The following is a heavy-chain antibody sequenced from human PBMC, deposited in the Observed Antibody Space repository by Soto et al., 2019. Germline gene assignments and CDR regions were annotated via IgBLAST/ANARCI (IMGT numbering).Heavy chain of an antibody. V-gene: IGHV4-31*03. CDR1: GGSISSGGYY. D-gene: IGHD3-22*01. CDR3: ARDKLFHYDSRGFQPPRYYYYYGMDV. CDR2: IYYSGST. J-gene: IGHJ6*02. Sequence: PSETLSLTCTVSGGSISSGGYYWSWIRQHPGKGLEWIGYIYYSGSTYYNPSLKSRVTISVDTSKNQFSLKLSSVTAADTAVYYCARDKLFHYDSRGFQPPRYYYYYGMDVWGQGTTVTVSS.